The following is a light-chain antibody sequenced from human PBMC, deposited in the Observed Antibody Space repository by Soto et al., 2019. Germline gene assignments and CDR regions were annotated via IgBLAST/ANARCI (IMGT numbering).Light chain of an antibody. CDR3: CSFAPEITCV. Sequence: QSALAQPASVSGSPGQSITISCTGTSSDVGAYDAVSWYQQHPGKAPQVIIYRGTKRPSGVSTRFSGSVSGNTASLTVSGLQAEDVAEYICCSFAPEITCVFGTGTKGIVL. J-gene: IGLJ1*01. CDR1: SSDVGAYDA. CDR2: RGT. V-gene: IGLV2-23*01.